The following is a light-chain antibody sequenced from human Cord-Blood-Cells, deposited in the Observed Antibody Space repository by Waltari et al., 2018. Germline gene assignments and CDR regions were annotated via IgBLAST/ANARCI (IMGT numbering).Light chain of an antibody. CDR2: GAS. J-gene: IGKJ1*01. CDR3: QQYNNWPPWT. Sequence: ELVMTQSPATLSVSPGDRATLYCMASQSVSSNLAWYQQKPGQAPRLLIYGASTRATGIPARFSGSGSGTEFTLTISSLQSEDFAVYYCQQYNNWPPWTFGQGTKVEIK. V-gene: IGKV3-15*01. CDR1: QSVSSN.